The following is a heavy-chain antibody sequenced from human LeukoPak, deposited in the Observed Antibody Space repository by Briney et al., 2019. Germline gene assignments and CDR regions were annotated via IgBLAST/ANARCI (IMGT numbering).Heavy chain of an antibody. Sequence: GGSLRLSCAASGFSFSSYSMNWVRQAPGKGLEWVSSISGSSTYIYYADSVKGRFTISRDNAKNSLYLRMNSLRAEDTAVYYCARQESSSSHYWGQGTLVTVSS. V-gene: IGHV3-21*01. CDR2: ISGSSTYI. CDR1: GFSFSSYS. D-gene: IGHD6-6*01. J-gene: IGHJ4*02. CDR3: ARQESSSSHY.